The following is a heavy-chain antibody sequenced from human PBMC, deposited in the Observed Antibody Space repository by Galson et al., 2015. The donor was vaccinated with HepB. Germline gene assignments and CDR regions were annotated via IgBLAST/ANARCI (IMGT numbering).Heavy chain of an antibody. J-gene: IGHJ5*02. CDR2: INQDGCET. CDR3: ATDLDYSVVPGAPHWFDP. V-gene: IGHV3-7*01. Sequence: SLRLSCATSGFTFSSYWMSWVRQAPGKGLEWVANINQDGCETYYVDSVRGRFTISRDNAENSLYLQMNSLRAEDSAVYYCATDLDYSVVPGAPHWFDPWGQGTLVTVSS. D-gene: IGHD2-21*01. CDR1: GFTFSSYW.